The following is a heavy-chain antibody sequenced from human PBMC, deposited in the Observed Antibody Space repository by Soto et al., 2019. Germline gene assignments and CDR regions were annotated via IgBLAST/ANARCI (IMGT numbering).Heavy chain of an antibody. J-gene: IGHJ6*04. V-gene: IGHV3-33*01. CDR2: IWYDVSNK. Sequence: QVQLVESGGGVVHPGRSLRLSCAASGFTFSTYGMHWVRQAPGKGPEWVAVIWYDVSNKYYVDSVKGRFSISRDNSKNTMYLQMNSLRAEYTAVYFCAREFISWEQATIAYYYCGMEVWGESTTVTVSS. CDR3: AREFISWEQATIAYYYCGMEV. CDR1: GFTFSTYG. D-gene: IGHD1-26*01.